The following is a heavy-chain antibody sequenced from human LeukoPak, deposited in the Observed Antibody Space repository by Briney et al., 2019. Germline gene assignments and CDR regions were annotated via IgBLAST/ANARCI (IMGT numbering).Heavy chain of an antibody. V-gene: IGHV3-23*01. CDR3: ARDYADYVGYFFFDY. CDR2: ISGGGETT. J-gene: IGHJ4*02. CDR1: GFTFNNYA. D-gene: IGHD4-17*01. Sequence: PGGSLRLSCAASGFTFNNYAMNWVRQAPGKGLEWGSSISGGGETTYYADSAKGRFTISRDNSQNTWYLQMNSLRAEDTAVYYCARDYADYVGYFFFDYWGQGTLVTVSS.